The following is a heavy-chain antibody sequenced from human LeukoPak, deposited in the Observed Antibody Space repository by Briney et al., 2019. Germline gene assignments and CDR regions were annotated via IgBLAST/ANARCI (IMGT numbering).Heavy chain of an antibody. D-gene: IGHD5-18*01. Sequence: SETLSITCTDSGGAINSGNYCWGCIHQYPEKGLQWIANIHHGGTTYYNPSLKSRVTISIDTSKKQFSLMFSSVTAARPAVYYCARGDSYGSFDYWGQGILVTVSS. J-gene: IGHJ4*02. CDR2: IHHGGTT. CDR3: ARGDSYGSFDY. V-gene: IGHV4-31*02. CDR1: GGAINSGNYC.